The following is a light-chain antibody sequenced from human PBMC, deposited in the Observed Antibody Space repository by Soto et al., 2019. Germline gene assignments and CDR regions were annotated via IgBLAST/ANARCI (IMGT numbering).Light chain of an antibody. CDR3: QQYNNWPLT. Sequence: ETVMTQSPATLSVSPGESATLSCRASQSIRRNLAWYQRKPGQAPRLLIYGASTRATGIPARFTGSGSGTEFTLTISSLQYEDFAVYDCQQYNNWPLTFGGGTKVDIK. CDR2: GAS. CDR1: QSIRRN. V-gene: IGKV3-15*01. J-gene: IGKJ4*01.